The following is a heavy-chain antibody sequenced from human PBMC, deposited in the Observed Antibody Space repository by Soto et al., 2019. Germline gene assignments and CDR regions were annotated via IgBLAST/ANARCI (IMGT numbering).Heavy chain of an antibody. CDR2: ISGSGGST. Sequence: EVQLLESGGGLVQPGGSLRLSCAASGFTFSSYAMSWVRQAPGKGLEWVSAISGSGGSTYYADSVKGRFTISRDNSKNALYLPMNGLRAEDTAVYYCAKVCYCYVSGSYSRNPLFYYWGQESLVTASS. CDR1: GFTFSSYA. J-gene: IGHJ4*02. CDR3: AKVCYCYVSGSYSRNPLFYY. V-gene: IGHV3-23*01. D-gene: IGHD3-10*01.